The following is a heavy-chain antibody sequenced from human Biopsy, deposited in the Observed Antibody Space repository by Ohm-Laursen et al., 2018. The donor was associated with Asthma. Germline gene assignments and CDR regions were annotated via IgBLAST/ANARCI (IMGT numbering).Heavy chain of an antibody. CDR2: VNTGNSDT. D-gene: IGHD3-9*01. CDR3: ARTYYDFLAGQVKDVFGV. CDR1: GYNFISFS. Sequence: ASVTPSCPASGYNFISFSIHCARQAPGQRLEWMGWVNTGNSDTKYSQKFQGRVTITRDTSASTAYIELRSLRSEDMATYYCARTYYDFLAGQVKDVFGVWGQGTMVTVSS. V-gene: IGHV1-3*04. J-gene: IGHJ3*01.